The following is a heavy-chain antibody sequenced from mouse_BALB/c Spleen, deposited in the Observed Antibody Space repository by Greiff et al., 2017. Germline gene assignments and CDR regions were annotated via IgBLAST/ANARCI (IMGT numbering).Heavy chain of an antibody. CDR3: TRDGSSKDY. Sequence: EVKLMESGGGLVKPGGSLKLSCAASGFTFSSYTMSWVRQTPEKRLEWVATISSGGSYTYYPDSVKGRFTISRDNAKNTLYLQMSSLKSEDTAMYYCTRDGSSKDYWGQGTTLTVSS. CDR1: GFTFSSYT. CDR2: ISSGGSYT. D-gene: IGHD1-1*01. J-gene: IGHJ2*01. V-gene: IGHV5-6-4*01.